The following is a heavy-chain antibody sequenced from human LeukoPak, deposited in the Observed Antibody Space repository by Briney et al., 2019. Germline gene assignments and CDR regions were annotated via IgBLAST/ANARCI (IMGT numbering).Heavy chain of an antibody. CDR2: VYNSGTT. J-gene: IGHJ4*02. CDR1: GVSIGSHY. V-gene: IGHV4-59*11. Sequence: SETLSLTCTVSGVSIGSHYWSWIRQSPGKGLEWIGCVYNSGTTVYNPSLTGRVTISVDTSKNQYSLNLRSVTAADAAVYYCARDAYWRQGILVTVSS. CDR3: ARDAY.